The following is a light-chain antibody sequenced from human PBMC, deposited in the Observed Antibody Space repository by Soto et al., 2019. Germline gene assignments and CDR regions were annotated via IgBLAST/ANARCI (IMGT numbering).Light chain of an antibody. J-gene: IGLJ1*01. CDR3: SSYAGSNNYV. Sequence: QSALTQPPSASGSPGQSVTISCTGTSSDVGGYNYVSWYQHHPGKAPKLMIYDVSKRPSGVPDRFSSSKSGNTASLTVSGLQAEDEADYYCSSYAGSNNYVFGTGTKLTVL. V-gene: IGLV2-8*01. CDR2: DVS. CDR1: SSDVGGYNY.